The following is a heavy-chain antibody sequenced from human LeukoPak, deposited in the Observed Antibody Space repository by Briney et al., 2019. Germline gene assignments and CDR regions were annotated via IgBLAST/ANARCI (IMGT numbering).Heavy chain of an antibody. Sequence: PGGSLRLSCAACGFTYSYYGMHWVRQAPGKGLEWVAVIWSYGSNKYYADSVKVRFTISRDNSKNTLYLQMNSLRAEDTAVYYCSSFDYWGQGTLVTVSS. J-gene: IGHJ4*02. CDR1: GFTYSYYG. CDR2: IWSYGSNK. CDR3: SSFDY. V-gene: IGHV3-33*08.